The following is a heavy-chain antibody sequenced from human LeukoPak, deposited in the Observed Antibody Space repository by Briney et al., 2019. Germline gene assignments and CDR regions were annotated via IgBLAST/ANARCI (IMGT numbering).Heavy chain of an antibody. CDR3: ARRRMSGVSGGCCWFDP. D-gene: IGHD3-16*01. CDR1: GGSISSSSYY. CDR2: IHTSGST. J-gene: IGHJ5*02. Sequence: PSQTLSLTCTVSGGSISSSSYYWGWIRQPPGKGLEWIGYIHTSGSTNYNPSLKSRVTISVDTSKNQFSLKLSSVTAADTAVYYCARRRMSGVSGGCCWFDPWGQGTLVTVSS. V-gene: IGHV4-61*09.